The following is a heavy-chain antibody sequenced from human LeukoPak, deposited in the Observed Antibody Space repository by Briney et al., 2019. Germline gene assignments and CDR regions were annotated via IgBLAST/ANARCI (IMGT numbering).Heavy chain of an antibody. V-gene: IGHV4-59*01. Sequence: SETLSLTCSVSDGSISSYSWNWIRQPPGKRPEWIGRLYYSGITDYNPSLKSRVTMSVDTSKNQFSLKLTSVTAADTAVYYCARDRELGYWGQGTLVTVSS. J-gene: IGHJ4*02. D-gene: IGHD3-10*01. CDR2: LYYSGIT. CDR1: DGSISSYS. CDR3: ARDRELGY.